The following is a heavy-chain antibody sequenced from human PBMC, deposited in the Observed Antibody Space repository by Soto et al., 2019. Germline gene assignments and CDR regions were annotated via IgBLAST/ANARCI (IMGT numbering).Heavy chain of an antibody. D-gene: IGHD3-22*01. Sequence: ASVKVSCKASGGTFSSYAISWVRQAPGQGLEWMGGIIPIFGTANYAQKFQGRVTITADKSTSTAYMELSSLRSEDTAVYYCARAHFSNYYDSSGYYYRAIARAGMDVWGQGTTVTVSS. CDR1: GGTFSSYA. CDR3: ARAHFSNYYDSSGYYYRAIARAGMDV. CDR2: IIPIFGTA. J-gene: IGHJ6*02. V-gene: IGHV1-69*06.